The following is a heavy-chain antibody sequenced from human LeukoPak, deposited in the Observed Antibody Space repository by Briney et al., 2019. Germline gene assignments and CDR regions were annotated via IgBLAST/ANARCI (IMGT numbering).Heavy chain of an antibody. V-gene: IGHV3-48*02. CDR1: GFMFSSFS. J-gene: IGHJ4*02. CDR3: ARDHFYGYFDY. Sequence: GGSLRLSCAASGFMFSSFSMNWVRQAPGKGLEWVSYISTSTTIYYADSVKGRFTISRDNAKNSLYLQMNSLRDADTAVYYCARDHFYGYFDYWGQGTLVTVFS. CDR2: ISTSTTI. D-gene: IGHD2/OR15-2a*01.